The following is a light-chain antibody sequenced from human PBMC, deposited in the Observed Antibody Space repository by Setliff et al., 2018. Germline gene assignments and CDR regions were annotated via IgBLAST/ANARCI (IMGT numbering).Light chain of an antibody. CDR3: SSYTSSSPYV. Sequence: SVLTQPASVSGAPGPSITISCTGTRYDVGGYNFVSWYQHHPGKAPKLMIYDVSVRPSGVSNRFSGSKSGNTASLTISGLQAEDEADYYCSSYTSSSPYVFGTGTKVTVL. V-gene: IGLV2-14*01. J-gene: IGLJ1*01. CDR2: DVS. CDR1: RYDVGGYNF.